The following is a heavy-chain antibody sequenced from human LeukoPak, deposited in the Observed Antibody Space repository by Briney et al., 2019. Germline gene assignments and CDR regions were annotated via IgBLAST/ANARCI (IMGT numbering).Heavy chain of an antibody. D-gene: IGHD3-10*01. CDR3: ARDSSMGRFGY. CDR1: GFTFSSYA. Sequence: GGSLRLSCAASGFTFSSYAMHWVRQAPGKGLEWVAVISYDGSNKYYADSVEGRFTISRDNSKNTLYLQMNSLRAEDTAVYYCARDSSMGRFGYWGQGNLVTVSS. V-gene: IGHV3-30*04. J-gene: IGHJ4*02. CDR2: ISYDGSNK.